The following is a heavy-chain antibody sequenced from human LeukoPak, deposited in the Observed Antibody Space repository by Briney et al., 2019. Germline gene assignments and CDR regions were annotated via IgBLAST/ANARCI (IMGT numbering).Heavy chain of an antibody. CDR3: AREGGFYRPLDY. J-gene: IGHJ4*02. CDR2: VHLDGRT. Sequence: SETLSLTCTVSGGSISSSSYYWGWIRQPPGKGLEWIGEVHLDGRTNYNPSLKSRLIMSVDLPENHISLKLTSVTAADTAVYYCAREGGFYRPLDYSGQGTLVTVSS. V-gene: IGHV4-39*07. CDR1: GGSISSSSYY. D-gene: IGHD3-3*01.